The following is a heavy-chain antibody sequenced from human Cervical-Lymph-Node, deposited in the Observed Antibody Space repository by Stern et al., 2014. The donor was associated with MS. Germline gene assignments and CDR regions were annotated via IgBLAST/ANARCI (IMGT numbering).Heavy chain of an antibody. D-gene: IGHD1-14*01. CDR3: ARQTTAWASDV. CDR2: IYPGGSET. CDR1: GYKFSIYW. J-gene: IGHJ4*02. V-gene: IGHV5-51*01. Sequence: EVQLVESGAELIRPGESLKISCKGSGYKFSIYWIAWVRQMPGKGLEWMGIIYPGGSETRYSPSFQGQVTRSADKSTSTAYLQWSSLNASDTAMYFCARQTTAWASDVWGQGTLVTVSS.